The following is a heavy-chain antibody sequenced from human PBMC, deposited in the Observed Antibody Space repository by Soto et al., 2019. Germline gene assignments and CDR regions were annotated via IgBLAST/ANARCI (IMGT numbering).Heavy chain of an antibody. CDR2: IYHSGST. D-gene: IGHD5-12*01. V-gene: IGHV4-30-2*01. J-gene: IGHJ4*02. CDR1: GGSISSGGYS. Sequence: QLQLQESGSGLVKPSQTLSLTCAVSGGSISSGGYSWSWIRQPPGKGLEWIGYIYHSGSTYYNPSLKSRVSISVDRSKSQFYLKLSSVNAADTAVYYCAAGGGLPRYYWGQGTLVTVSS. CDR3: AAGGGLPRYY.